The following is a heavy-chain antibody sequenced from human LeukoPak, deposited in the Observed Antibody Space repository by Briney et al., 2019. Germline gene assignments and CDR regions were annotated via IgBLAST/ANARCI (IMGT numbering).Heavy chain of an antibody. CDR3: ARQSGDQSSAWYFDA. CDR2: IHYSGKV. D-gene: IGHD6-19*01. J-gene: IGHJ4*02. V-gene: IGHV4-39*01. Sequence: SETLSLTCTVSGGSLRSSGHWWVWIRQPPGKGLEWIGSIHYSGKVHYNPSLKSRVTTSVDTSTDQFSLRLSSATAADTAIYYCARQSGDQSSAWYFDAWGQGTLVTVSS. CDR1: GGSLRSSGHW.